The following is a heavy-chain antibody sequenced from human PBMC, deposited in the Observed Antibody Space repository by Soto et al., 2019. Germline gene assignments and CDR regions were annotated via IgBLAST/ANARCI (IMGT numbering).Heavy chain of an antibody. V-gene: IGHV3-15*07. CDR2: IKSKTDGGTT. Sequence: PGGSLRLSCAASGFTFSNAWMNWVRQAPGKGLEWVGRIKSKTDGGTTDYAAPVKGRFTIPRDDSKNTLYLQMNSLKTEDTAVYYCTTQPYDYVWGSYRSHQGFDYWGQGTLVTVSS. D-gene: IGHD3-16*02. CDR1: GFTFSNAW. CDR3: TTQPYDYVWGSYRSHQGFDY. J-gene: IGHJ4*02.